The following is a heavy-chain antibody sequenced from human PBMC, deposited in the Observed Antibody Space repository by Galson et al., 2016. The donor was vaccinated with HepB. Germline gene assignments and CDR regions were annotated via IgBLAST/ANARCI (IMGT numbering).Heavy chain of an antibody. J-gene: IGHJ2*01. CDR3: VRDSGFSSRLYWYFDL. D-gene: IGHD6-13*01. CDR1: GFTFSSYT. V-gene: IGHV3-33*01. Sequence: SLRLSCAASGFTFSSYTMHWVRQAPGKGLEWVAFIWFDGRNTYYSDSVKGRFTISRDNFKNTLSLQMTNLRADDTALYYCVRDSGFSSRLYWYFDLWGRGTLVSVSS. CDR2: IWFDGRNT.